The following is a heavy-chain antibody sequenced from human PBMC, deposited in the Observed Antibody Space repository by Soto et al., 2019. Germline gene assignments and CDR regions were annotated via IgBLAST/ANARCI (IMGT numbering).Heavy chain of an antibody. CDR1: GYTFTSYG. Sequence: GASVKVSCKASGYTFTSYGISWVRQAPGQGLEWMGWISAYNGNTNYAQKLQGRVTMTTDTSTSTAYMELRSLRSDDTAVYYCPKITMVRGVIIVIDYWGKGTLVTV. V-gene: IGHV1-18*04. CDR3: PKITMVRGVIIVIDY. CDR2: ISAYNGNT. D-gene: IGHD3-10*01. J-gene: IGHJ4*02.